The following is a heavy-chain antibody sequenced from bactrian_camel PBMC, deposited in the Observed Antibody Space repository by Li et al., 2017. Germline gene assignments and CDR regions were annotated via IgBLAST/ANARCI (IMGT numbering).Heavy chain of an antibody. V-gene: IGHV3S31*01. Sequence: VQLVESGGGLVQPGGSLRLSCAASGFTFSTYAMSWVRQAPGKEREGVAQKTTSSGSTSYADSVKGRFIISQDNAKNTLYLEMNSLKPEDTALYYCVRDFRAWDGRITGARGPRSPSP. J-gene: IGHJ4*01. CDR2: KTTSSGST. D-gene: IGHD1*01. CDR1: GFTFSTYA. CDR3: VRDFRAWDGRIT.